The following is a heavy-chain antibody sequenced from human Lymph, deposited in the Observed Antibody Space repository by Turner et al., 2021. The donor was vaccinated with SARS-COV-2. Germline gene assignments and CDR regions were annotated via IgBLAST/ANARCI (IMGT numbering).Heavy chain of an antibody. CDR2: ISYDGSNK. J-gene: IGHJ6*02. D-gene: IGHD3-3*01. CDR3: ARDDREFWSGYYTHYYYYGMDV. CDR1: GFTFSSYA. V-gene: IGHV3-30*04. Sequence: QVQLVESGGGVVQPGRSLRLSCAASGFTFSSYAMHWVRQAPGKGLEWVAVISYDGSNKNYADSVKGRFTISRDNSKNTLYLQRNSLRAEDTAVYYCARDDREFWSGYYTHYYYYGMDVWGQGTTVTVSS.